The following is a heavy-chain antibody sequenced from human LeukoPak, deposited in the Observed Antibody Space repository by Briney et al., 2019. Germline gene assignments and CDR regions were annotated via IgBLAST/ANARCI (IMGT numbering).Heavy chain of an antibody. CDR1: GDSISGYF. CDR3: ARDSGVVVAATLSYYYYGMDV. V-gene: IGHV4-59*01. J-gene: IGHJ6*02. Sequence: PSETLSLTCSVSGDSISGYFWSWIRQPPGKGLEWIGYIYSSGSTNYNPSLKSRVTISVDTSKNQFSLKLSSVTAADTAVYYCARDSGVVVAATLSYYYYGMDVWGQGTTVTVSS. D-gene: IGHD2-15*01. CDR2: IYSSGST.